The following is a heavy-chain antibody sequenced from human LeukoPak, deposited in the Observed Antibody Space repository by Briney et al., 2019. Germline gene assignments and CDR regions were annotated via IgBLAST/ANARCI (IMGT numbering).Heavy chain of an antibody. CDR2: ISGYNGHT. J-gene: IGHJ4*02. Sequence: ASVKVSCKASGYTFTNYGISWVRQAPGQGLEWMGWISGYNGHTNYGQKLQGRVTMTTDTSTSTAYMELRSLRSDDTAVYYCARVTRRYFYCSGGSCQPAGYYFDYWGQGTLVTVSS. CDR1: GYTFTNYG. CDR3: ARVTRRYFYCSGGSCQPAGYYFDY. D-gene: IGHD2-15*01. V-gene: IGHV1-18*01.